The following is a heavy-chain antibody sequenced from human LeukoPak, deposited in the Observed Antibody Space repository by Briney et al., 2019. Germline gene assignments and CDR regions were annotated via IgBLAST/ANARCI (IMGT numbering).Heavy chain of an antibody. CDR2: ISGSGAEI. J-gene: IGHJ5*02. CDR1: EFAFSLYA. Sequence: GGSLRLSCAASEFAFSLYAMNWVRQAPGEGPEWVSSISGSGAEIRYADSVKGRFTISRDNSKNTLYLQMNSLRAEDTAVYYCARAQFGGVIVTFYSNWFDPWGQGTLVTVSS. V-gene: IGHV3-23*01. CDR3: ARAQFGGVIVTFYSNWFDP. D-gene: IGHD3-16*02.